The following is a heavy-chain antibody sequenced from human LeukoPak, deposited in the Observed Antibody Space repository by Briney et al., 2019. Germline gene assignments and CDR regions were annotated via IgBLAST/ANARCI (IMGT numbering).Heavy chain of an antibody. CDR3: ARTSRIKISGVGNYYYMDV. Sequence: SGPVLVKPTQTLTLTCTFAGFSLITDGMCVSWIRQPPGKALEWLARIDWDDDKFYSTSLKTRLTISKDTSKNQVVLSMTNMDPADTATYYCARTSRIKISGVGNYYYMDVWGNGTTVTVSS. J-gene: IGHJ6*03. D-gene: IGHD3-3*01. CDR2: IDWDDDK. CDR1: GFSLITDGMC. V-gene: IGHV2-70*16.